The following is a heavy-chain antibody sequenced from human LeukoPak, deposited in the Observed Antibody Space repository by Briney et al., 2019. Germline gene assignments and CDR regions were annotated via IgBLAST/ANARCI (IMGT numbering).Heavy chain of an antibody. CDR1: GGSISSYY. Sequence: SETLSLTCTVSGGSISSYYWSWIRQPPGKGLEWIGYIYYSGSTNYNPSLKSRVTISVDTSKNQFSLKQSSVTAADTAVYYCARLGYSSGDFDYWGQGTMVTVSS. CDR3: ARLGYSSGDFDY. V-gene: IGHV4-59*12. D-gene: IGHD6-19*01. CDR2: IYYSGST. J-gene: IGHJ4*03.